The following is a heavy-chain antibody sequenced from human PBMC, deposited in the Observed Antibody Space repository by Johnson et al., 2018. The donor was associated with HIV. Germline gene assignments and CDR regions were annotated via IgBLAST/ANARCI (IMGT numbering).Heavy chain of an antibody. V-gene: IGHV3-11*04. CDR1: GFTFSDYY. CDR2: ISSSGSTI. Sequence: VQLVESGGGLVKHGGSLRLSCAASGFTFSDYYMSWIRQAPGKGLEWVSYISSSGSTIYYADSVKGRFTISRDNAKNSLYLQMNSLRAEDTAVYYCARERRRQSGDSSSWAYDALDIWGQGTMVTVSS. J-gene: IGHJ3*02. CDR3: ARERRRQSGDSSSWAYDALDI. D-gene: IGHD6-13*01.